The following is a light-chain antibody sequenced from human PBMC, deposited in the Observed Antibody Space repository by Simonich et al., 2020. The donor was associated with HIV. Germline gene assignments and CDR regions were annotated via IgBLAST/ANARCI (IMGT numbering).Light chain of an antibody. V-gene: IGKV3-15*01. Sequence: DIVMTQSPATLSVSPGERATLSCRASQSVSSSLAWDQQKPGQAPRLLIYGASTRATGIPARFSGSGSGTEFTLTISSLQSEDFAVYYCQQYNNWPPLTFGGGTKVEIK. CDR1: QSVSSS. CDR2: GAS. J-gene: IGKJ4*01. CDR3: QQYNNWPPLT.